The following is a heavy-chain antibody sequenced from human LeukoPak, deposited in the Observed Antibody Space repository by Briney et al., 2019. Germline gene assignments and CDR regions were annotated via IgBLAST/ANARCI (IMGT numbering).Heavy chain of an antibody. Sequence: SETLSLTCTVSGGSISSYYWSWIRQPPGKGLEWIGYIYYSGSTNYNPSLKSRVTISVGRSKNQFSLKLSSVTAADTAVYYCARAGRKQLAYYFDYWGQGTLVTVSS. CDR2: IYYSGST. D-gene: IGHD6-13*01. J-gene: IGHJ4*02. CDR3: ARAGRKQLAYYFDY. CDR1: GGSISSYY. V-gene: IGHV4-59*12.